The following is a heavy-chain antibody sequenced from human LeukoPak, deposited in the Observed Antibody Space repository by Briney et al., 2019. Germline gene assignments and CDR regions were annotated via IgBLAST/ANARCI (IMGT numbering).Heavy chain of an antibody. D-gene: IGHD2-2*01. CDR3: AKGYQLLPRGYFDS. J-gene: IGHJ4*02. Sequence: ASVKVSCKASGYTFTSYDINWVRQATGQGLEWMGWMNPNSGNTGYAQKFQGRVTITRNTSISTAYMELSSLRAEDTAVYYCAKGYQLLPRGYFDSWGQGILVTVSS. V-gene: IGHV1-8*03. CDR2: MNPNSGNT. CDR1: GYTFTSYD.